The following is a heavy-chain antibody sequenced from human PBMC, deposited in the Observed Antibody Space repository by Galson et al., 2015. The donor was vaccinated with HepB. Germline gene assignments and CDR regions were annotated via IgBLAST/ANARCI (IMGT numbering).Heavy chain of an antibody. D-gene: IGHD3-9*01. CDR1: GFDFNTYW. Sequence: SLKLSCAASGFDFNTYWMTWVRQTPGKELEWVANTNQDGSKTLYAESVRGRFTISRDNAKNLLFLQMDSLRAEDPASYYCAREAASRPLTWKAQSPGDYWGQGTLVTVSS. CDR3: AREAASRPLTWKAQSPGDY. J-gene: IGHJ4*02. V-gene: IGHV3-7*03. CDR2: TNQDGSKT.